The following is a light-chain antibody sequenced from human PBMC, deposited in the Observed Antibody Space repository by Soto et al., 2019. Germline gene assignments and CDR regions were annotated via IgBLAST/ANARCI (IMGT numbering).Light chain of an antibody. CDR1: SSDVGAYNF. CDR3: SSYAGSTAIYV. J-gene: IGLJ1*01. Sequence: QSALTQPPSASGSPGQSVTISCTGTSSDVGAYNFVSWYQQLPGKAPKLMIYHVPERLSGVPDRFSGSKSGNTASLTVSGLQAEDEADYYCSSYAGSTAIYVFGTGTKLTVL. V-gene: IGLV2-8*01. CDR2: HVP.